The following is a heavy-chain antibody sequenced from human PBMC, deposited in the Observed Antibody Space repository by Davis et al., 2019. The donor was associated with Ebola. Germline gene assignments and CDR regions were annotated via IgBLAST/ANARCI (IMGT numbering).Heavy chain of an antibody. V-gene: IGHV3-30*04. CDR3: ANAAETTPLDY. Sequence: GESLKISCAASGFTFSSYAMHWVRQAPGKGLEWVAVIWYDGSNKYYADSVKGRFTISRDNSKNTLYLQMNSLRAEDTAVYYCANAAETTPLDYWGQGTLVTVSS. D-gene: IGHD4-11*01. CDR1: GFTFSSYA. CDR2: IWYDGSNK. J-gene: IGHJ4*02.